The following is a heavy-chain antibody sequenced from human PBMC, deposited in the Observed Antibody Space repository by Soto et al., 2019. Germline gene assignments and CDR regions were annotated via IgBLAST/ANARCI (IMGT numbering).Heavy chain of an antibody. J-gene: IGHJ4*01. CDR2: IFYSGDT. D-gene: IGHD1-26*01. V-gene: IGHV4-59*11. CDR3: ARYGGTYYVY. CDR1: GDSLRNHY. Sequence: SETLSLTCSVSGDSLRNHYWSWIRQPPGSRLEWLGHIFYSGDTSSYNPSLKSRVSMSVDTSKNQFSLKLRSVSADDTAVYYCARYGGTYYVYWGHGTLVT.